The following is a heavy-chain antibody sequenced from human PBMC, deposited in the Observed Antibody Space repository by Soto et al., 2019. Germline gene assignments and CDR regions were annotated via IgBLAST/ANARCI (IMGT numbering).Heavy chain of an antibody. J-gene: IGHJ4*02. CDR2: INTNTGNP. Sequence: ASVKVSCKASGYTFTIYAMNWVRQAPGQGLEWMGWINTNTGNPTYAQGFTGRFVFSLDTSVSTAYLQICSLKAEDTAVYYCARAARARYSYGYGTSGYGGQGTLVTIYS. D-gene: IGHD5-18*01. CDR1: GYTFTIYA. CDR3: ARAARARYSYGYGTSGY. V-gene: IGHV7-4-1*01.